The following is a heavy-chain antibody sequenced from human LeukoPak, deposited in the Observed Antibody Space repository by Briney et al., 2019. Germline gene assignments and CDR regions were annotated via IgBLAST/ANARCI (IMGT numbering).Heavy chain of an antibody. J-gene: IGHJ4*02. D-gene: IGHD3-10*01. V-gene: IGHV3-48*04. CDR1: GFTFSTYW. CDR2: ISSSSDII. CDR3: ARGLRGFVDY. Sequence: AGGSLRLSCVVSGFTFSTYWMSWVRQAPGKGLEWVSYISSSSDIIHYADSVKGRFTISRDNAKKSLYLEMNSLRAEDTAVYYCARGLRGFVDYWGQGTLVTVSS.